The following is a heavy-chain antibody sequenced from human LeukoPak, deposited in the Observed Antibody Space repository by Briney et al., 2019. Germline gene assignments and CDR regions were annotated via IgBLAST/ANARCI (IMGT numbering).Heavy chain of an antibody. CDR1: GYTFISYD. V-gene: IGHV1-8*03. CDR2: MNPNSGNT. J-gene: IGHJ5*02. D-gene: IGHD6-13*01. CDR3: ARGKGIAAALRFDP. Sequence: ASVKVSCKASGYTFISYDINWVRQATGQGLEWMGWMNPNSGNTGYAQKFQGRVTIARNTSISTAYMELSSLRSEDTAVYYCARGKGIAAALRFDPWGQGTLVTVSS.